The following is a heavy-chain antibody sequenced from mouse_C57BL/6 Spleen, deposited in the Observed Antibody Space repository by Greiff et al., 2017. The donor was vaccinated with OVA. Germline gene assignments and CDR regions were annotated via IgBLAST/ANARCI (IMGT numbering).Heavy chain of an antibody. V-gene: IGHV1-64*01. CDR3: ARSPYSDSSYCFDD. Sequence: QVQLQQPGAELVKPGASVKLSCKASGYTFTSYWMHWVKQRPGQGLEWIGMIHPNSGSTYYNEKFKSKATLTVDKSSSTAYMQLSSLTSEDSADYYGARSPYSDSSYCFDDWGQGTTLTVSS. D-gene: IGHD1-1*01. CDR2: IHPNSGST. J-gene: IGHJ2*01. CDR1: GYTFTSYW.